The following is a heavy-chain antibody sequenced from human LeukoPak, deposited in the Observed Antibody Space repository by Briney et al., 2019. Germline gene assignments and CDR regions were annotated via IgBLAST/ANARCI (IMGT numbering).Heavy chain of an antibody. J-gene: IGHJ4*02. Sequence: SETLSLTCTVSGGSISSSSYYWGWIRQPPGKGLEWIGSIYYSGSTYYNPSLKSRVTISVDTSKNQFSLKLSSVTAADTAVYYCAREDIAAAGSYWGQGTLVTVSS. D-gene: IGHD6-13*01. CDR1: GGSISSSSYY. CDR2: IYYSGST. CDR3: AREDIAAAGSY. V-gene: IGHV4-39*07.